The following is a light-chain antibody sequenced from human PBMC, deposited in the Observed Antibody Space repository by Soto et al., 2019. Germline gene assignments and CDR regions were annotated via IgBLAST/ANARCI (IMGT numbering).Light chain of an antibody. J-gene: IGKJ1*01. V-gene: IGKV1-17*01. Sequence: DIQMTQSPSSLSASVGDRVTITCRASQDVRDDLGWYQQTPGKAPERLIYEASTLHRGVPSRFSGSASGTEFTLTISSLQPEDFATYYCLQYSSYPWTFGQGTNVEIK. CDR2: EAS. CDR1: QDVRDD. CDR3: LQYSSYPWT.